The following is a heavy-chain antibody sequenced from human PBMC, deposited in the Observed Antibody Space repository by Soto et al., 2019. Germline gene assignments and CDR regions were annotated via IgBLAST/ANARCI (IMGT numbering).Heavy chain of an antibody. J-gene: IGHJ4*02. D-gene: IGHD1-1*01. CDR1: GFTFSSYG. CDR3: AKVENY. CDR2: ISYDGSNK. V-gene: IGHV3-30*18. Sequence: GGSLRLSCAASGFTFSSYGMHWVRQAPGKGLEWVAVISYDGSNKYYADSVKGRFTISRDNSKNTLYLQMDSLRAEDTAVYYCAKVENYWGQGTLVTVSS.